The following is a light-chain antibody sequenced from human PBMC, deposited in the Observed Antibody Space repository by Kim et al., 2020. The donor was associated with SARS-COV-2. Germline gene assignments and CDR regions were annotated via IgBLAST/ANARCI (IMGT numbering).Light chain of an antibody. Sequence: TTACTGNITDVGGYNYVSWYRQRPGKAPKLMIYEGTKRPSGVPDRFSGSKSGNTASLTVSGLQIEDEGDYYCGSFGGRHNVVFGGGTQLTVL. CDR3: GSFGGRHNVV. CDR1: ITDVGGYNY. CDR2: EGT. J-gene: IGLJ2*01. V-gene: IGLV2-8*01.